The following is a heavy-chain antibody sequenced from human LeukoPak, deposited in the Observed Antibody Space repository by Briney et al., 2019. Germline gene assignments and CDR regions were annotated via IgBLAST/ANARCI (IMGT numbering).Heavy chain of an antibody. CDR3: ASSSGSDYFDY. V-gene: IGHV4-30-2*01. Sequence: SETLSLTCAVSGGSISSGGYSWSWIRQPPGKGLEWIGYIYHSGSTYYNPSLKSRVTISVDRSKNQFSLKLSSVTAADTAVYYCASSSGSDYFDYWGQGTLVTVSS. CDR2: IYHSGST. D-gene: IGHD6-19*01. CDR1: GGSISSGGYS. J-gene: IGHJ4*02.